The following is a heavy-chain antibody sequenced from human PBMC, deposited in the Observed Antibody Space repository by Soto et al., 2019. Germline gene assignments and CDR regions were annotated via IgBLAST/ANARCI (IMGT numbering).Heavy chain of an antibody. CDR1: VDSISTFY. CDR3: ARGRTVRNYADDSSDYFYFFDY. J-gene: IGHJ4*02. CDR2: VYYTGST. D-gene: IGHD3-22*01. Sequence: SETLSVTCTVSVDSISTFYWGWIRQSPGKELEWIGYVYYTGSTNYNPSLKSRVTISVDRSKNQFSLKLTSANAADTAVYYCARGRTVRNYADDSSDYFYFFDYWGQGTQVTVS. V-gene: IGHV4-59*01.